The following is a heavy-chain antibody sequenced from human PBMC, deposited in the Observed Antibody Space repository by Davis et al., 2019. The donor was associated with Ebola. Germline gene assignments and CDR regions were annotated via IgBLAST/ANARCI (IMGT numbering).Heavy chain of an antibody. J-gene: IGHJ4*02. CDR3: ARTFYEDRSGYSSDY. V-gene: IGHV4-61*01. D-gene: IGHD3-22*01. CDR2: IYYSGST. Sequence: MPSETLSLTCTVSGGSVSSGSYYWSWIRQPPGKGLEWIGYIYYSGSTNYNPSLKSRVTISVDTSKNQFSLKLSSVTAADTAVYYCARTFYEDRSGYSSDYWGQGILVTVSS. CDR1: GGSVSSGSYY.